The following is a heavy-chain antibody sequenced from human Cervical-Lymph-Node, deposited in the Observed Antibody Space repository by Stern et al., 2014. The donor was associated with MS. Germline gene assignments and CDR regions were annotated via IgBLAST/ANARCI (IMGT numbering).Heavy chain of an antibody. D-gene: IGHD2-15*01. Sequence: QMQLVQSGGGVVQPGRSLRLSCAASGFTFSSYGMHWVRQAPGKGLEWVAVIWYDGSNKYYADSVKGRFTISRDNSKNTLYLQMNSLRAEDTAVYYCARVGVAPLPDIWGQGTMVTVSS. V-gene: IGHV3-33*01. CDR2: IWYDGSNK. J-gene: IGHJ3*02. CDR1: GFTFSSYG. CDR3: ARVGVAPLPDI.